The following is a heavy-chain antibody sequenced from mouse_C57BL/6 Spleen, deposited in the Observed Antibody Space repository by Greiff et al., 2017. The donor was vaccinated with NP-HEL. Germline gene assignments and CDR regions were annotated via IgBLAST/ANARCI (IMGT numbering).Heavy chain of an antibody. D-gene: IGHD1-1*01. CDR3: ADGSPPYWYFDV. CDR1: GYTFTDYY. J-gene: IGHJ1*03. Sequence: EVQLQQSGPELVKPGASVKISCKASGYTFTDYYMNWVKQSHGKSLEWIGDINPNNGGTSYNQKFKGKATLTVDKSSSTAYMELRSLTAEDSAVYYWADGSPPYWYFDVWGTGTTVTVSS. CDR2: INPNNGGT. V-gene: IGHV1-26*01.